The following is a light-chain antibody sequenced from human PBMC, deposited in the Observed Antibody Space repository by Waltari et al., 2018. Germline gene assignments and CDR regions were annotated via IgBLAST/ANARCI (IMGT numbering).Light chain of an antibody. J-gene: IGKJ2*01. CDR2: AAS. CDR1: QSLSTW. Sequence: DIQMTQSPSPLSASVGDRVTITCRASQSLSTWLAWYQQKPGKAPKILIYAASTLQSGVPSRFSGSCSGTEFTLTISSLQPDDFATYYCQQYNIYPHTFGRGTKLEIK. V-gene: IGKV1-5*03. CDR3: QQYNIYPHT.